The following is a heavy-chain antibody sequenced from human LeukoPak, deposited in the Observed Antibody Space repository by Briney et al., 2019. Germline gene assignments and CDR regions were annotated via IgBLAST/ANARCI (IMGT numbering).Heavy chain of an antibody. D-gene: IGHD6-19*01. CDR1: GFTFSSYG. Sequence: GGSLRLSCAASGFTFSSYGMHWVRQAPGKGLEWVAFIRYDGSNKYYADSVKGRFTISRDSSKNTLFLEMNSLRVEDTAVYYCAKRHTTGWYLFDYWGQGTLVTVSS. CDR2: IRYDGSNK. CDR3: AKRHTTGWYLFDY. J-gene: IGHJ4*02. V-gene: IGHV3-30*02.